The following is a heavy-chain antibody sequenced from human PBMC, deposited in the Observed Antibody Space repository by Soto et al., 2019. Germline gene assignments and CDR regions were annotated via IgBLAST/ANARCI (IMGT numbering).Heavy chain of an antibody. J-gene: IGHJ5*02. CDR1: GGTVASSHW. CDR3: AREIVTAGGNNYFDP. D-gene: IGHD2-21*02. Sequence: SETLSLTCGVSGGTVASSHWWSWVRQSPGGGLEWIGNVYHTGDTNFNPSLQSRVTISVDKSNNQFSLRLNSLTAADTAVYFCAREIVTAGGNNYFDPWGPGTLVTLS. V-gene: IGHV4-4*02. CDR2: VYHTGDT.